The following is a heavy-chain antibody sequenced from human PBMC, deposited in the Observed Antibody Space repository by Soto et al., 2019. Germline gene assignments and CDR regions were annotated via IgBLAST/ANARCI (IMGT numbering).Heavy chain of an antibody. CDR2: INAGNGNT. J-gene: IGHJ6*03. Sequence: ASVKVSCKASGYTFTSYALHWVRQAPGQRLEWMGWINAGNGNTKYSQNFQGRVTITRDTSANTAYMELSSLRSEDTAVYYCARTYSSSSSYLYYYIDVWGKGTTVTVSS. CDR3: ARTYSSSSSYLYYYIDV. CDR1: GYTFTSYA. V-gene: IGHV1-3*01. D-gene: IGHD6-6*01.